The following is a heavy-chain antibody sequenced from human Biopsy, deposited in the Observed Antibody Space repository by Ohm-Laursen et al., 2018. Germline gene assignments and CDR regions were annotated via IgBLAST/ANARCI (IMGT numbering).Heavy chain of an antibody. V-gene: IGHV1-18*01. J-gene: IGHJ4*02. CDR1: GYSFNNYG. D-gene: IGHD2-21*01. CDR2: ISGYNGNT. Sequence: ASVKVSCKASGYSFNNYGINWVRQAPGQGLEWMGRISGYNGNTKYAQKFQGRVTMTTDTSTSAVYMEVRSLRSDDTAVYYCARVALPLHLDNWGQGTRVTVSS. CDR3: ARVALPLHLDN.